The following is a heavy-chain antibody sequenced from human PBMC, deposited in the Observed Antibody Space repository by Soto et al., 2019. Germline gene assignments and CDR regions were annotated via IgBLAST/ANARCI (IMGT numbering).Heavy chain of an antibody. Sequence: ASVKVSCKASGYTFTSYGISWVRQAPGQGLEWMGWISAYNGNTNYAQKLQGRVTMTTDTSTSTAYMELRSLRSDDTAVYYCARDSFSYYYGSGSYCFAYWGQGSLVTVSS. CDR1: GYTFTSYG. J-gene: IGHJ4*02. D-gene: IGHD3-10*01. CDR3: ARDSFSYYYGSGSYCFAY. V-gene: IGHV1-18*01. CDR2: ISAYNGNT.